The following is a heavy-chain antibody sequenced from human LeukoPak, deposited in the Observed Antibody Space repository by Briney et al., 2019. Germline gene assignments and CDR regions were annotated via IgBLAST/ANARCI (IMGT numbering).Heavy chain of an antibody. D-gene: IGHD6-13*01. J-gene: IGHJ6*04. CDR2: LSGCGVST. V-gene: IGHV3-23*01. CDR1: GFTLSRYA. CDR3: AKGFGGSSWYYYSGMDV. Sequence: AGGSLSLSCALSGFTLSRYAMSCVPGSPGKGVEGVSALSGCGVSTYYADSVTARFTIPRHHSKHTLYPQINSLRAEHTSVYYFAKGFGGSSWYYYSGMDVWGEGTTVTASS.